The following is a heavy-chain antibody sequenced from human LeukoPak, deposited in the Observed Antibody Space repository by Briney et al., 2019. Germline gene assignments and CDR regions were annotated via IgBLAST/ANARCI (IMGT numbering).Heavy chain of an antibody. CDR3: ARDPGNWYYLDY. J-gene: IGHJ4*02. CDR2: ISSSSSYI. D-gene: IGHD1-1*01. Sequence: GGSLRLSCAASGFTFSSYSMNWVRQAPGKGLEWVSSISSSSSYIYYADSVKGRFTISRDNAKNSLYLQMNSLRAEDTAVYYCARDPGNWYYLDYWGQGTLVTVSS. V-gene: IGHV3-21*01. CDR1: GFTFSSYS.